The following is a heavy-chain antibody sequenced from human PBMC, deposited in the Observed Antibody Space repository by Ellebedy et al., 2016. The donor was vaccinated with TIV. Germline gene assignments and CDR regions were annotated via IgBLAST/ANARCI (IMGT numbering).Heavy chain of an antibody. J-gene: IGHJ5*02. CDR3: AKEWSMDTVTPLWFDP. D-gene: IGHD5-18*01. CDR1: GFSFISYG. V-gene: IGHV3-30*02. CDR2: IRYDGSDK. Sequence: PGGSLRLSCAASGFSFISYGMHWVRQAPGKGLEWLAFIRYDGSDKYLADSVKGRLTISIDNSKNILHLQMISLRAEDTAVYFCAKEWSMDTVTPLWFDPWGQGTLVSVSS.